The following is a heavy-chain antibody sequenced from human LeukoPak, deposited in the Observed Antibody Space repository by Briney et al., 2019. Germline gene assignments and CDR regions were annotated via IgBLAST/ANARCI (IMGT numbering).Heavy chain of an antibody. CDR1: GGTFSSYA. CDR2: IIPILGIA. CDR3: ATGSVRYSASWYSQEGDY. J-gene: IGHJ4*02. D-gene: IGHD6-13*01. V-gene: IGHV1-69*04. Sequence: SVKVSCKASGGTFSSYAISWVRQAPGQGLEWMGRIIPILGIANYAQKFQGRVTITADKSTSTAYMELNSLRAEDTAVYYCATGSVRYSASWYSQEGDYWGQGTLVTVSS.